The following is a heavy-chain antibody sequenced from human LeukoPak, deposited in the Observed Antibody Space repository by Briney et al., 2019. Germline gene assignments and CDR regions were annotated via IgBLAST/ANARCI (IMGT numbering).Heavy chain of an antibody. J-gene: IGHJ6*02. D-gene: IGHD3-9*01. CDR1: GFTFSSYS. CDR3: TRDLMDYDVSTGLHHYYMDV. CDR2: ISSSGSYI. V-gene: IGHV3-21*06. Sequence: GGSLRLSCAASGFTFSSYSMNWVRQAPGKGLEWVSSISSSGSYIYYPDSVKGRFTISRDNAKNSLYLQMNSLRAEDTAVYYCTRDLMDYDVSTGLHHYYMDVWGQGTTVTVSS.